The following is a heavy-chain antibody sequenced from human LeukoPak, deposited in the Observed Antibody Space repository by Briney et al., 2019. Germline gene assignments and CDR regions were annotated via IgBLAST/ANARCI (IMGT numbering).Heavy chain of an antibody. J-gene: IGHJ3*02. V-gene: IGHV4-34*01. CDR2: INHSGST. CDR1: GGSFSGYY. Sequence: SETLSLTCAVYGGSFSGYYWSWIRQPPGKGLEWIGEINHSGSTNYNPSLKSRVTISVDTSKNQFSLKLSSVTAADTAVYYCARDVDWNYVDAFDIWGQGTMVTVSS. CDR3: ARDVDWNYVDAFDI. D-gene: IGHD1-7*01.